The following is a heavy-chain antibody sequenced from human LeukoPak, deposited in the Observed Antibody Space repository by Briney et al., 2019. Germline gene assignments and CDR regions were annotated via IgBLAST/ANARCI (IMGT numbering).Heavy chain of an antibody. D-gene: IGHD3-22*01. V-gene: IGHV3-9*01. CDR3: AKDIKPYYYDSSGYYGHDAFDI. CDR1: GFTFDDYA. Sequence: SLRLSCAASGFTFDDYAMHWVRQAPGKGLEWVSGISWNSGSIGYADSVKGRFTISRDNAKNSLYLQMNSLRAEDTALYYCAKDIKPYYYDSSGYYGHDAFDIWGQGTMVTVSS. CDR2: ISWNSGSI. J-gene: IGHJ3*02.